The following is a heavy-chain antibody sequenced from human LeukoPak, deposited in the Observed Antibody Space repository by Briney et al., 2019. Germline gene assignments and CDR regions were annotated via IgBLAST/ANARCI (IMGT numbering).Heavy chain of an antibody. Sequence: SETLSLTCAVHGGSFSGYYWSWIRQPPGKGLEWIGEINHSGSTNYNPSLKSRDTISVETSKTQCSLKLSSVTAGATAVYYCARGGSGYDGDYWGQGNLVTVSS. CDR2: INHSGST. J-gene: IGHJ4*02. D-gene: IGHD5-12*01. CDR3: ARGGSGYDGDY. CDR1: GGSFSGYY. V-gene: IGHV4-34*01.